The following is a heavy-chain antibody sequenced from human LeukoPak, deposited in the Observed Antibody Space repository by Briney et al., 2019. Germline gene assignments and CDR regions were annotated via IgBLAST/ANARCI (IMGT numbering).Heavy chain of an antibody. Sequence: ASVKVSCEASGYTFTDYYMHWVRQAPGQGLEWMGWINPNSGGTNYAQKFQGRVTMTRDTSISTAYMELSRLRSDDTPVYYCEVTAASLGQSYWGQGTLVTVSS. V-gene: IGHV1-2*02. CDR1: GYTFTDYY. CDR2: INPNSGGT. CDR3: EVTAASLGQSY. J-gene: IGHJ4*02. D-gene: IGHD2-15*01.